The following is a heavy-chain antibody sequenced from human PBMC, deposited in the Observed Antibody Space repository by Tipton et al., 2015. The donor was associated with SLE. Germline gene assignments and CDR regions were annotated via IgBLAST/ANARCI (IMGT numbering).Heavy chain of an antibody. D-gene: IGHD3-16*01. J-gene: IGHJ3*02. V-gene: IGHV3-23*01. Sequence: GSLRLSCVASGFTFDNYAMNWVRQAPGKGLEWVSAISGSGGSTYYADSVKGRFTISRDNSKHTLYLQMNSLRAEDTAVYYCAKVFGGGAFDIWGQGTMVTVSS. CDR1: GFTFDNYA. CDR3: AKVFGGGAFDI. CDR2: ISGSGGST.